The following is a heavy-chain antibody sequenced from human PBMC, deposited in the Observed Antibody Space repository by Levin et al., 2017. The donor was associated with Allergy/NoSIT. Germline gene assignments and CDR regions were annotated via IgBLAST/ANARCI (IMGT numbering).Heavy chain of an antibody. CDR1: GASVNNPSHC. Sequence: PGGSLRLSCTVSGASVNNPSHCWGWLRQPPGTAPEWIGSIYYSGTTYYNPSLKSRVSISVDKSKNQFSLQLSSVTAADTAVYYGVRTVNLGFHPWGQGTLVTVFS. J-gene: IGHJ5*02. CDR2: IYYSGTT. V-gene: IGHV4-39*01. D-gene: IGHD4-17*01. CDR3: VRTVNLGFHP.